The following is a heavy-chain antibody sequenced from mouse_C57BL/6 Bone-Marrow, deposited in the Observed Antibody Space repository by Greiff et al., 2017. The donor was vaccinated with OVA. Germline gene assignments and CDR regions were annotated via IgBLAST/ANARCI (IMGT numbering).Heavy chain of an antibody. Sequence: EVQRVESGGGLVQPGASLRLSCAASGFTFTDYYMSWVRQPPGKAPEWLALIRNKANGYTTEYTASVKGRVTISRDNSQNILYLQMNTLRAEDSATYYCVKAERAAQAYYFDYWGQGTTLTVSS. J-gene: IGHJ2*01. CDR1: GFTFTDYY. CDR3: VKAERAAQAYYFDY. CDR2: IRNKANGYTT. V-gene: IGHV7-4*01. D-gene: IGHD3-2*02.